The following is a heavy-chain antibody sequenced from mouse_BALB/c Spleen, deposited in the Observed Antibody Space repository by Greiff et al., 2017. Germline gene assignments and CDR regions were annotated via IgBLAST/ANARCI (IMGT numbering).Heavy chain of an antibody. Sequence: QVQLKQPGAELVKPGASVKLSCKASGYTFTSYWMHWVKLRPGQGFEWIGEINPSNGGTNYNEKFTRKATLTVDKSSSTDYMQLSNLTSEDSTVYYYTIARDGYYYAMDYWGQGTSVTVSS. CDR1: GYTFTSYW. CDR2: INPSNGGT. J-gene: IGHJ4*01. V-gene: IGHV1S16*01. D-gene: IGHD2-3*01. CDR3: TIARDGYYYAMDY.